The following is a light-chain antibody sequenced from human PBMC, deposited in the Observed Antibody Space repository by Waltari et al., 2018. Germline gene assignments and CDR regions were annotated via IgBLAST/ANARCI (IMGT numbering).Light chain of an antibody. CDR1: SSDVGGYNY. V-gene: IGLV2-14*03. J-gene: IGLJ2*01. CDR3: TSYASSSTLV. CDR2: DVG. Sequence: QSALTQPASVSGSPGQSITISCTGISSDVGGYNYVSCYQQHPGKAPKVMIYDVGYRPSGVSSRFSGSKSGNTASLTISGLQAEDEADYYCTSYASSSTLVFGGGTKLTVL.